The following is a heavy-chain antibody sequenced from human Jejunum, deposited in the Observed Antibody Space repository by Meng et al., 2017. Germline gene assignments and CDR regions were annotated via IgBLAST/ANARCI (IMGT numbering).Heavy chain of an antibody. J-gene: IGHJ4*02. V-gene: IGHV4-34*01. Sequence: VHYQHWGAGLLKPSATLSLTCAVYGGSVSGYYCGWIRQAPGKGLEWIGDIDHSGSTNYNPSLKNRVTISVDTSRNQISLNLNSVTAADTAVYYCARGGDPRAYYFDYWGQGNLVTVSS. CDR3: ARGGDPRAYYFDY. CDR2: IDHSGST. D-gene: IGHD3-10*01. CDR1: GGSVSGYY.